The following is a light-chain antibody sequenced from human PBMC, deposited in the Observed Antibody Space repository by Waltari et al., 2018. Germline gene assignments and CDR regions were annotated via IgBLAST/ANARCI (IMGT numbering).Light chain of an antibody. J-gene: IGLJ3*02. Sequence: QSALTQPASVSGSPGQSITISCTGTSRDIGNYNYFSWYQQFPGKVPKLMIYDVDKRPSGVSNRFSGSKSGNTASLTISGLQAEDEAHYYCNSYTRSKTWVFGGGTDPTVL. CDR3: NSYTRSKTWV. CDR1: SRDIGNYNY. CDR2: DVD. V-gene: IGLV2-14*01.